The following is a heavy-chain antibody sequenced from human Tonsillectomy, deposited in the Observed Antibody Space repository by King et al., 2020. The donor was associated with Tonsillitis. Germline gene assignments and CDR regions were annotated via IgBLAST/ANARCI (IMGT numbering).Heavy chain of an antibody. Sequence: QLVQSVAEVKKPGASVKVSCKVSGYTLTELSMHWVRQAPGKGLEWMGGFDPEDGETIYAQEFQGRVTMTEDTSTDTAYMELSSLRSEDTAVYYCATDLLVAGCFDYWGQGTLVTVSS. CDR1: GYTLTELS. CDR3: ATDLLVAGCFDY. CDR2: FDPEDGET. V-gene: IGHV1-24*01. J-gene: IGHJ4*02. D-gene: IGHD6-19*01.